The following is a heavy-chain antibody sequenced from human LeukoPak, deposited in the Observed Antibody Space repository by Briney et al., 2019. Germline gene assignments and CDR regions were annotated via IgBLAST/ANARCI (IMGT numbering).Heavy chain of an antibody. J-gene: IGHJ6*03. CDR1: GFTFSSYW. V-gene: IGHV3-7*01. Sequence: GGSLRLSCAASGFTFSSYWMSWVRQAPGKGLEWVANIKQDGSEKYYVDSVKGRFTISRDNAKNSLYLQMNSLRAEDTAVYYCARDGHSSGWSNYYYYMDVWGKGTTVTISS. CDR2: IKQDGSEK. CDR3: ARDGHSSGWSNYYYYMDV. D-gene: IGHD6-19*01.